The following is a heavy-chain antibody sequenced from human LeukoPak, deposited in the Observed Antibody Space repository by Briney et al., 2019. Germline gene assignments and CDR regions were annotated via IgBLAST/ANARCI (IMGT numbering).Heavy chain of an antibody. V-gene: IGHV3-15*01. CDR3: TTDRSAHVLLWFGESPSSGYYYDYGMDV. J-gene: IGHJ6*02. CDR2: IKSKTDGGTT. Sequence: PGGSLRLSCAASGFTFSNAWMSCVRQAPGKGLEWVGRIKSKTDGGTTAYAAPVKGRFTISRDDSKNTLYRQMNSLKTEDTAVYYCTTDRSAHVLLWFGESPSSGYYYDYGMDVWGQGTTVTVSS. CDR1: GFTFSNAW. D-gene: IGHD3-10*01.